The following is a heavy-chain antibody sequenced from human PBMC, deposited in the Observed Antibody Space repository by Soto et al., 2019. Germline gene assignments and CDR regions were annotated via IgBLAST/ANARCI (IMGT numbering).Heavy chain of an antibody. J-gene: IGHJ5*02. CDR2: IYYSGST. CDR3: ARRSIAAAGWWFDP. Sequence: QVQLQESGPGLVKPSQTLSLTCTVSGGSISSGGYYWSWIRQHPGKGLEWIGYIYYSGSTYYNPYLKRRVTISVGTSKNQFSLKLSSVTAADTAVYYCARRSIAAAGWWFDPWGQGTLVTVSS. D-gene: IGHD6-13*01. V-gene: IGHV4-31*03. CDR1: GGSISSGGYY.